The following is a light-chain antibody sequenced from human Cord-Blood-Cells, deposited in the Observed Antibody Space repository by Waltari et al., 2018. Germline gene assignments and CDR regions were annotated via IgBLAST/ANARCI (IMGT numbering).Light chain of an antibody. CDR2: DVS. V-gene: IGLV2-14*01. J-gene: IGLJ1*01. CDR1: SSDVGGYNY. CDR3: SSYTSSSTYV. Sequence: QSALTQPASVSGSPGQSITISCTGTSSDVGGYNYVSWYQQHPGKAPKLMIYDVSTRPPGFSNRFSGSKSGNTASLTISGLQAEDEADYYCSSYTSSSTYVFGTGTKVTVL.